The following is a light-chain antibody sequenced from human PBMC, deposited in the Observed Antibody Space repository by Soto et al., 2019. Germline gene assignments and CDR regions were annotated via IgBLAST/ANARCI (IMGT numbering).Light chain of an antibody. J-gene: IGKJ3*01. CDR1: QDIRNY. CDR3: QKYDRAPFT. V-gene: IGKV1-27*01. Sequence: DIQMTQSPSSLSVSVGDRVTITCRASQDIRNYLAWYQQKPGKVPKLLIYAASTLQSGVPSRFSGSGSGTDFTLTINSLQPEDIATYYCQKYDRAPFTFVPGTKVDFK. CDR2: AAS.